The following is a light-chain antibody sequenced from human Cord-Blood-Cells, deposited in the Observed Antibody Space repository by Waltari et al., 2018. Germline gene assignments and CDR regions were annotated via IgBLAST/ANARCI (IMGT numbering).Light chain of an antibody. CDR3: CSYAGSSTWV. J-gene: IGLJ3*02. V-gene: IGLV2-23*01. Sequence: QSALTQPASVSGSPGQSITISCTGTSSAVGRYNLGSWYQQHPGKAPKLMIYEGSTRPSGVSNRFSGSKSGNTAFLTISGLQAEDEADYYCCSYAGSSTWVFGGGTKLTVL. CDR2: EGS. CDR1: SSAVGRYNL.